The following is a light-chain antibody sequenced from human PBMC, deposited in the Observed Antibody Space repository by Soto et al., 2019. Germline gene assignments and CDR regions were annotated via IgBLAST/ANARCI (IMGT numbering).Light chain of an antibody. CDR1: LIISSSS. J-gene: IGKJ1*01. CDR2: GAS. V-gene: IGKV3-20*01. CDR3: QQYSSSWGWT. Sequence: IVLTQSPGTLSLSPGERATLSCRASLIISSSSLAWYQRKPGQAPRLLIYGASARAAGIPDMFSGSGSGTDFTLTISRLEPEDFAVYYCQQYSSSWGWTVGPGTKVDIK.